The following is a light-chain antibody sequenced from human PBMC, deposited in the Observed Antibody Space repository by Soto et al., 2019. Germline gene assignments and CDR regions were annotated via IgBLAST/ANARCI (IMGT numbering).Light chain of an antibody. J-gene: IGKJ4*01. CDR2: SAS. CDR3: QQLNSYPHT. CDR1: QGLSTY. Sequence: DIELTQSPSFLSASVGDIVTITCRASQGLSTYLAWYQQKPGKAPNLLIYSASTLQSGVPSRFSGSGSGTEFTLTIRALQPEDFATYYCQQLNSYPHTFGQGTKVEIK. V-gene: IGKV1-9*01.